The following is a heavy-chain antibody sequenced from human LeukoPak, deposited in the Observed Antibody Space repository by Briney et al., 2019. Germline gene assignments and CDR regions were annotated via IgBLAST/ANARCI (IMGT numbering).Heavy chain of an antibody. CDR2: INPSGGSA. Sequence: ASVKVSCKASGYTFTSYYMHWVRQAPGQGLEWMGIINPSGGSASYAQKFQGRVTMTRDTSTSTVYMELSSLRSEDTAVYYCARSWILWSRDKSHAFDIWGQGTMVTVSS. V-gene: IGHV1-46*01. J-gene: IGHJ3*02. CDR1: GYTFTSYY. CDR3: ARSWILWSRDKSHAFDI. D-gene: IGHD3-3*01.